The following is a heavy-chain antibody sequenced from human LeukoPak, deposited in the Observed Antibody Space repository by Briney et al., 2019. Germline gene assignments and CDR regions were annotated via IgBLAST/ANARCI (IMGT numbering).Heavy chain of an antibody. V-gene: IGHV4-34*01. CDR3: ASWAAAGDYFDY. CDR1: GGSFSGYY. CDR2: INHSGSA. Sequence: SETLSLTCAVYGGSFSGYYWSWIRQPPGKGLEWIGEINHSGSANYNPSLKSRVTISVDTSKNQFSLKLSSVTAADTAVYYCASWAAAGDYFDYWGQGTLVTVSS. D-gene: IGHD6-13*01. J-gene: IGHJ4*02.